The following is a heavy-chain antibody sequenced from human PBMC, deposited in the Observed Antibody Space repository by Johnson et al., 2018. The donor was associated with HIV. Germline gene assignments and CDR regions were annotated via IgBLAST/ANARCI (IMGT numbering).Heavy chain of an antibody. Sequence: ELLVESGGGVVQPGGSLRLSCAASGFTFSSHGMHWVRQAPGKGLEWVGRIKSKTDGGTTDYAAPVKGRFTISRDNSKNTLYLQMNSLRAEDTAVYYCASIDACDIWGQGTMVTVSS. CDR1: GFTFSSHG. CDR2: IKSKTDGGTT. V-gene: IGHV3-15*01. CDR3: ASIDACDI. J-gene: IGHJ3*02. D-gene: IGHD6-6*01.